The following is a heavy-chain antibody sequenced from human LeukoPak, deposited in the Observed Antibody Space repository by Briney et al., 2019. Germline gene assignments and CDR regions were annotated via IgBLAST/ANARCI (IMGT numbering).Heavy chain of an antibody. CDR2: IIPIFGTA. V-gene: IGHV1-69*06. CDR3: ARGSLRYFDWLSRPEAFDI. D-gene: IGHD3-9*01. CDR1: GGTFSSYA. J-gene: IGHJ3*02. Sequence: SVKVSCKASGGTFSSYAISWVRQAPGQGLEWMGGIIPIFGTANYAQKFQGRVTITADKSTSTAYMELSSLRSEDTAVYYCARGSLRYFDWLSRPEAFDIWGQGTMVTVSS.